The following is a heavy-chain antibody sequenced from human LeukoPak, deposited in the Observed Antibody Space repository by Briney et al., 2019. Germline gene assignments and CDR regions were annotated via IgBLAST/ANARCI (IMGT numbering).Heavy chain of an antibody. J-gene: IGHJ3*02. CDR2: IIPIFGTA. Sequence: VASVKVSCKASGGTFSSYAISWVRQAPGQGLEWMGGIIPIFGTANYAQKFQGRVTVTTDESTSTAYMELSSLRSEDTAVYYCARDQAPPSGRDAFDIWGQGTMVTVSS. CDR1: GGTFSSYA. V-gene: IGHV1-69*05. CDR3: ARDQAPPSGRDAFDI.